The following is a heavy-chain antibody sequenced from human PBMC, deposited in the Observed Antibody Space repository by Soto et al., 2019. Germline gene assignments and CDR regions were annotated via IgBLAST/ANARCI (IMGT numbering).Heavy chain of an antibody. CDR1: GFTFSSRW. CDR3: TRGNGWFVDY. Sequence: EVQLVESGGGLVQPGGSQRLACAASGFTFSSRWMHWVRQAPGKGLEWVATIKQDGSENYYVDSVKGRFTISRDNAKNSLSLQMNSLRAEDTAVYYGTRGNGWFVDYWGQGTLGAVSA. D-gene: IGHD6-19*01. J-gene: IGHJ4*02. V-gene: IGHV3-7*04. CDR2: IKQDGSEN.